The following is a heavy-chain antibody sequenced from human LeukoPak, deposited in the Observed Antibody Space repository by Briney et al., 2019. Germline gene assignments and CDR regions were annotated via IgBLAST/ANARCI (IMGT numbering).Heavy chain of an antibody. V-gene: IGHV4-39*01. D-gene: IGHD5-24*01. CDR3: AGGRDDYNLVRGDSWFDP. Sequence: SETLSLTCTVSGGSISSTSYYWAWIRQPPGKGLEWIGSICYSGSTYYNPSLKSRVTISVDTSKNQFSLQLSSVTAADTAVYYCAGGRDDYNLVRGDSWFDPWGQGTLVTVSS. CDR1: GGSISSTSYY. J-gene: IGHJ5*02. CDR2: ICYSGST.